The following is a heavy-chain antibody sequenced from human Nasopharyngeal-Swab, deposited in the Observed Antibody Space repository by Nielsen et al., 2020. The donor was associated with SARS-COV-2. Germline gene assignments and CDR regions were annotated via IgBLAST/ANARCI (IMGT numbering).Heavy chain of an antibody. CDR3: ARDRRGGSYSSFDY. Sequence: GESLKISCAASGFTFSSYSMNWVRQAPGKGLEWVSSISSSSSYIYYADSVKGRFTISRDNAKNSLYLQMNSLRAEDTAVYYCARDRRGGSYSSFDYWGQEPWSPSPQ. CDR2: ISSSSSYI. J-gene: IGHJ4*01. V-gene: IGHV3-21*01. CDR1: GFTFSSYS. D-gene: IGHD1-26*01.